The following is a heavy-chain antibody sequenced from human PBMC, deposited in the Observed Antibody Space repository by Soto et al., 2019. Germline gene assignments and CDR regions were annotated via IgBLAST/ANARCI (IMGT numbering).Heavy chain of an antibody. CDR1: GYTFSSYD. Sequence: QVQLVQSGAEVKKPGASVKVSCKASGYTFSSYDINWVRQATGQGLEWMGWMNPNSGNTGYAQKFQGRVTMTRSSSISTGYMDLSSLRSEDTALYYCARGPHSSSAFDIWGQGTMVTVSS. D-gene: IGHD2-15*01. CDR3: ARGPHSSSAFDI. J-gene: IGHJ3*02. V-gene: IGHV1-8*01. CDR2: MNPNSGNT.